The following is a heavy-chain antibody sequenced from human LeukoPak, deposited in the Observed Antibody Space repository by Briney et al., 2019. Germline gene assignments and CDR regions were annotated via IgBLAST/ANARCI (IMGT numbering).Heavy chain of an antibody. J-gene: IGHJ4*02. CDR1: GYSFDSYA. CDR3: AKRYGDSTGWFFDF. D-gene: IGHD6-13*01. CDR2: INGGGDIT. V-gene: IGHV3-23*01. Sequence: GGSLRLSCAGSGYSFDSYAMTWVREAPGKGLEWVSSINGGGDITYYAESVKGRFTVSRDNSKNTLFLQMNSLRAEDTAVFYCAKRYGDSTGWFFDFWGQGSLVTVSS.